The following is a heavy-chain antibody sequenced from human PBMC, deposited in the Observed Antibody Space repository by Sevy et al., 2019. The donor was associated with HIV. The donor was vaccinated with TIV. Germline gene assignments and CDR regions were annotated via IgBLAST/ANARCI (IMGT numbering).Heavy chain of an antibody. CDR1: GFTFSSYE. CDR2: ISNSGSTI. Sequence: GGSLRLSCTASGFTFSSYEMNWVRQAPGKGLEWVSYISNSGSTIHYSDSVKGRFTISRDNAKNSLYLQMNSLRADETAVYYCARDLPPSATTVPHFDYWGRGTLVTVSS. CDR3: ARDLPPSATTVPHFDY. J-gene: IGHJ4*02. D-gene: IGHD4-17*01. V-gene: IGHV3-48*03.